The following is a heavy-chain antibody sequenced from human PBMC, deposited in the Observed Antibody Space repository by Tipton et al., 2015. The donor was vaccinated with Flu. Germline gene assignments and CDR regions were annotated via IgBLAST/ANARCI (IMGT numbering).Heavy chain of an antibody. CDR2: IYPSGTT. CDR1: SGSIRSTNYF. Sequence: TLSLTCTVSSGSIRSTNYFCAWIRQPPGKRLELIGSIYPSGTTYYNPSLKSRVTISVDTSTSQFSLMLRSVTAADTAVYYCARLSFYDVDLKNFYFEDWGQGTLVTVS. D-gene: IGHD3-10*02. J-gene: IGHJ4*02. CDR3: ARLSFYDVDLKNFYFED. V-gene: IGHV4-39*01.